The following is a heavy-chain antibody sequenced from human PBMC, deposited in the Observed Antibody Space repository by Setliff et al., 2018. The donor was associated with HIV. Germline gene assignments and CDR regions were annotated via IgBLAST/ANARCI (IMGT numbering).Heavy chain of an antibody. CDR2: IIPIFGTA. V-gene: IGHV1-69*06. J-gene: IGHJ4*01. CDR3: ARVFYYSAGSYSLDY. Sequence: GASVKVSCKASGDTFGNYAISWVRQAPGQGLEWMGGIIPIFGTANYAQKFEGRVTITADKSTSTAYMEVNSLRFEDTAVYYCARVFYYSAGSYSLDYWGQETLVTVSS. D-gene: IGHD3-10*01. CDR1: GDTFGNYA.